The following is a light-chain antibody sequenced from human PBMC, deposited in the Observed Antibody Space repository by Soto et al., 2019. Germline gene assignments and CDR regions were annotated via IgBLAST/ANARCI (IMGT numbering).Light chain of an antibody. V-gene: IGKV1-5*01. CDR3: QKYNSYSWT. Sequence: DLQSTPSPSTQSSSVGYRLTITGRASQSISSWLAWYQQKPGKDTKLLIYDAYSLESGVTSRFSGSGSGTEFTITISSLQPDDFATYYCQKYNSYSWTVGQGTEGDIK. CDR2: DAY. J-gene: IGKJ1*01. CDR1: QSISSW.